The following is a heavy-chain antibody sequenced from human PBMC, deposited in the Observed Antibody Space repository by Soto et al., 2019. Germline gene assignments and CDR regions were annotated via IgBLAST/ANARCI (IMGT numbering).Heavy chain of an antibody. V-gene: IGHV3-11*01. CDR1: GFSFSDYY. D-gene: IGHD3-22*01. CDR3: ARDGDSYDSSGYFLRDAFDI. J-gene: IGHJ3*02. Sequence: QVQLVESGGGLVKPGGSLRLSCAASGFSFSDYYMSWIRQAPGKGLEWISYISSSGSIIDYADSVKGRFTISRDNAKNSLSRQMNSLRDEYTAVYYCARDGDSYDSSGYFLRDAFDIWGQGTMVTVSS. CDR2: ISSSGSII.